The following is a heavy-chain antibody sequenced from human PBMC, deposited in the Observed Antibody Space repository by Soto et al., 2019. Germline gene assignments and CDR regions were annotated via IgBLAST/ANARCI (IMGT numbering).Heavy chain of an antibody. D-gene: IGHD3-10*01. CDR3: ATDSGDHSPSGTWGDV. J-gene: IGHJ6*02. Sequence: EAQLVESGGTFIQPGGSLRLSCAASGFTFRSNFFTWVRQAPGRGLEWVSTLYYGGTMSYADSVKGRFTISRDDSANTLFLQMNSLRAEDTAVYYCATDSGDHSPSGTWGDVWGQGTTVTVSS. CDR1: GFTFRSNF. V-gene: IGHV3-53*01. CDR2: LYYGGTM.